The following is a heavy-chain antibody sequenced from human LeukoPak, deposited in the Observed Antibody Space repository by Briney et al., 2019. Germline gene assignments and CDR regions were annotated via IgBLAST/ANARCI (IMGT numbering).Heavy chain of an antibody. CDR1: GFTFSSYV. CDR3: ARDLGNWGWNDF. D-gene: IGHD7-27*01. CDR2: IWYDGFNK. J-gene: IGHJ4*02. Sequence: GGSLRLSCAASGFTFSSYVMHWVRQAPGKGLEWVAVIWYDGFNKYYADSVKGRFTISRDNSKNTLYLQMNSLRAEDTAVYYCARDLGNWGWNDFWGPGTLVTVSS. V-gene: IGHV3-33*01.